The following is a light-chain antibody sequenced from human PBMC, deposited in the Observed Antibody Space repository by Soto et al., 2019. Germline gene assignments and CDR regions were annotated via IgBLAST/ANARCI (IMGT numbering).Light chain of an antibody. CDR2: DVS. CDR3: CSPGL. V-gene: IGLV2-11*01. CDR1: SSDVGGYNY. J-gene: IGLJ2*01. Sequence: QSVLTQPRSVSGSPGQSVTISCTGTSSDVGGYNYVSWYQQHPGKAPKLMIYDVSKRPSGVPDRFSGSKSGNTASLTISGLQAEDEADYYCCSPGLFGGGTQLTVL.